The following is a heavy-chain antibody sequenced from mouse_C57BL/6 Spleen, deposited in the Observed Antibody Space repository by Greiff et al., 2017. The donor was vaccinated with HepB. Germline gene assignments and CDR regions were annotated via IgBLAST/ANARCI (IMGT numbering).Heavy chain of an antibody. CDR2: INPNYGTT. J-gene: IGHJ4*01. CDR3: ARWGDYDASYAMDY. CDR1: GYSFTDYN. Sequence: EVQLQQSGPELVKPGASVKISCKASGYSFTDYNMNWVKQSNGKSLEWIGVINPNYGTTGYNQKFKGKATLTVDQSSSTAYMQLNSLTSEDSAVYYCARWGDYDASYAMDYWGQGTSVTVSS. D-gene: IGHD2-4*01. V-gene: IGHV1-39*01.